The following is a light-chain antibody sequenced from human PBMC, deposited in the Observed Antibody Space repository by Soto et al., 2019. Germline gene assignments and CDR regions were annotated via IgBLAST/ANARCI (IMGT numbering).Light chain of an antibody. V-gene: IGLV2-14*01. CDR3: SSYTRSSTAV. CDR1: SCDVGGYNY. Sequence: QSALTQPASVSVSPGQSITLSCTGTSCDVGGYNYVSWYQQHPGKAPKLLIYEVSNRPPGVSNRFSGSKSGNTASLTISGLRAEDESYYYCSSYTRSSTAVFGGGTTLTVL. J-gene: IGLJ2*01. CDR2: EVS.